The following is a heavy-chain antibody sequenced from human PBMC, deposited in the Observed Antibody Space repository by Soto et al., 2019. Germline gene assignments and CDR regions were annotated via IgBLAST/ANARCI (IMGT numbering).Heavy chain of an antibody. CDR3: AYSPPYCSGGSCYSIDY. V-gene: IGHV4-4*02. J-gene: IGHJ4*02. CDR1: SGSISSSNW. Sequence: QVQLQESGPGLVKPSGTLSLTCAVSSGSISSSNWWSWVRQPPGKGLEWIGEIYHSGSTNYNPSLMSRVTISVDKSKNQFSLTLSSVTAADTAVYYCAYSPPYCSGGSCYSIDYWGQGTLVTVSS. D-gene: IGHD2-15*01. CDR2: IYHSGST.